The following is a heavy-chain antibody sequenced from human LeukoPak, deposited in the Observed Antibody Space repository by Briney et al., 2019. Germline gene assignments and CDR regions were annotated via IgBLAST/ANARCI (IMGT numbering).Heavy chain of an antibody. J-gene: IGHJ4*02. Sequence: GGSLRLSCAASGFTFSNAWMSWVRQAPGKGLEWVGRIKSKTDGGTTDYAAPVKGRFTISRDDSKNTLYLQMNSLKTEDTAVYYCTTDRLILGYCSSTSCYGGRTDYWGQGTLVTVSS. D-gene: IGHD2-2*01. V-gene: IGHV3-15*01. CDR2: IKSKTDGGTT. CDR1: GFTFSNAW. CDR3: TTDRLILGYCSSTSCYGGRTDY.